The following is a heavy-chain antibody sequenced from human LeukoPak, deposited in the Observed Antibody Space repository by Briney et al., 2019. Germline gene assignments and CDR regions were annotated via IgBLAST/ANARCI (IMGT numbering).Heavy chain of an antibody. CDR1: GYTFTSYG. Sequence: ASVKVSCKASGYTFTSYGISWVRQATGQRPEWMGWMSPNSGDTGYAQKFQDRVIMTRNTSISTAYMELSSLRSDDTAVYYCARGPPNWGYDYWGPGTLVTVSS. CDR2: MSPNSGDT. V-gene: IGHV1-8*02. CDR3: ARGPPNWGYDY. D-gene: IGHD7-27*01. J-gene: IGHJ4*02.